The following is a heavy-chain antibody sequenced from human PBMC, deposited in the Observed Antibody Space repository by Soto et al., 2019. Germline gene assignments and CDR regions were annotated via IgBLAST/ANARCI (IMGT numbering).Heavy chain of an antibody. CDR2: INHSGST. J-gene: IGHJ4*02. CDR1: GGSFSGYY. Sequence: SETLSLTCAVYGGSFSGYYWSWIRQPPGKGLEWIGEINHSGSTYYNPSLKSRVTISVDTSKNQFSLKLSSVTAADTAVYYCARHQYWNDGSLFDYWGQGTLVTVSS. D-gene: IGHD1-1*01. V-gene: IGHV4-34*01. CDR3: ARHQYWNDGSLFDY.